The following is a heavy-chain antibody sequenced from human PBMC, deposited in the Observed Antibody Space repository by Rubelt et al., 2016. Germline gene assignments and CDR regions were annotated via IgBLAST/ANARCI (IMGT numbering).Heavy chain of an antibody. V-gene: IGHV4-39*01. Sequence: QLQLQESGPGLVKPSETLSLTCTVSGGSISGSSYYWGWIRQPPGKGLEWIGTIYYTGSTYYNPSLKSRVTISVDTSKNQFSLKLGAVTAPDEAVDYCASGESLVNFDYWGQGTLVTVSS. J-gene: IGHJ4*02. CDR2: IYYTGST. CDR1: GGSISGSSYY. D-gene: IGHD3-3*01. CDR3: ASGESLVNFDY.